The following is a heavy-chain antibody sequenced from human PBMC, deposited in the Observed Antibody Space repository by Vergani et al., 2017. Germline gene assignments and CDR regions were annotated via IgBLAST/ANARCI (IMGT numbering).Heavy chain of an antibody. CDR2: IYRTGRT. Sequence: QVQLQESGPGLVKPSETLSLTCAVSGFSIDNGYYWDWIRQPPGKGLEWIGSIYRTGRTHFNPSLRSRVTISVDTANNHFSLRLNSLTAADTAVYDCARRSGIGYDILSGTQYCFDDWGQGTLVTVSS. J-gene: IGHJ4*02. D-gene: IGHD3-9*01. CDR3: ARRSGIGYDILSGTQYCFDD. V-gene: IGHV4-38-2*01. CDR1: GFSIDNGYY.